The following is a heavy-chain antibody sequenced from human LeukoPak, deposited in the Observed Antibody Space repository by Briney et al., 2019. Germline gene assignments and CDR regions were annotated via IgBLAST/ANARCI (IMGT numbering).Heavy chain of an antibody. D-gene: IGHD2-8*01. Sequence: SETLSLTCTVSGGSISSGGYYWSWIRQHPGKGLEWIGYIYYSGSTDYSPSLRSRVSMSVDTSKNQFSLKVTSVTAADTAVYYCARDTNLRDSFDIWGQGTMVTVSS. J-gene: IGHJ3*02. V-gene: IGHV4-61*08. CDR2: IYYSGST. CDR1: GGSISSGGYY. CDR3: ARDTNLRDSFDI.